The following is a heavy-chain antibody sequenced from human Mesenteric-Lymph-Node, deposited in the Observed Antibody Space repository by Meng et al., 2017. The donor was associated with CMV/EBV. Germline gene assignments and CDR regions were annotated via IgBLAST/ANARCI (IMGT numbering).Heavy chain of an antibody. CDR1: GFTFSSYA. CDR3: ARDGCMDV. V-gene: IGHV3-30*04. Sequence: GESLKISCAASGFTFSSYAMHWVRQAPGKGLEWVAVISYDGSNKYYADSVKGRFTISRDNAKNSLYLQMNSLRAEDTAVYYCARDGCMDVWGQGTTVTVSS. J-gene: IGHJ6*02. CDR2: ISYDGSNK. D-gene: IGHD5-12*01.